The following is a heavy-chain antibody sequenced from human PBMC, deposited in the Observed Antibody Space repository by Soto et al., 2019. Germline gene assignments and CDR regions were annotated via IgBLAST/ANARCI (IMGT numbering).Heavy chain of an antibody. D-gene: IGHD3-10*01. CDR2: IYWDDDK. CDR1: GFSLSTSGVG. V-gene: IGHV2-5*02. Sequence: QITLKESGPTLVKPTQTLTLTCTFSGFSLSTSGVGVGWIRQPPGKALEWLALIYWDDDKRYSPSLKSRLTSTKDPSKNQVVLTMTNMDPVDTAPYYCAHGSGSYDYWGQGTLVTVSS. J-gene: IGHJ4*02. CDR3: AHGSGSYDY.